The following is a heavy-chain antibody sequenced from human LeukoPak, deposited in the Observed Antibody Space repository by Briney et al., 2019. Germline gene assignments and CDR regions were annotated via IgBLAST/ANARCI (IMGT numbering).Heavy chain of an antibody. V-gene: IGHV1-69*13. J-gene: IGHJ6*04. CDR2: IIPIFGTA. CDR1: GYTFTSYG. D-gene: IGHD3-10*01. CDR3: ARDRSSGSYYLGDV. Sequence: GASVKVSCKASGYTFTSYGISWVRQAPGQGLEWIGGIIPIFGTANYAQKFQGRVTITADESTSTAYMELSSLRSEDTAVYYCARDRSSGSYYLGDVWGKGTTVTVSS.